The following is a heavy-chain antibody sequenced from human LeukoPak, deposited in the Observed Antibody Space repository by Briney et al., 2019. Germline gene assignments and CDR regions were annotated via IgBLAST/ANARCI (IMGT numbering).Heavy chain of an antibody. Sequence: SETLSLTCTVSGGSISSSSYYWGWIRQPPGKGLEWIGSIYYSGSTYYYPSLKSRVTISVATSKNQFSLKLSSVTAADTAVYYCARSANVNFWSGYFLFYYWGQGTLVIVSS. V-gene: IGHV4-39*01. CDR3: ARSANVNFWSGYFLFYY. D-gene: IGHD3-3*01. J-gene: IGHJ4*02. CDR1: GGSISSSSYY. CDR2: IYYSGST.